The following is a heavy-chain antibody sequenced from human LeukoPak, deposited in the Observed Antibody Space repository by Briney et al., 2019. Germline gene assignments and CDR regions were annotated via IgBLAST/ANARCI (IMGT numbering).Heavy chain of an antibody. J-gene: IGHJ6*02. V-gene: IGHV4-31*03. CDR2: IYYSGST. CDR1: DGSIRSGDYS. Sequence: SETLSLTCTVSDGSIRSGDYSWNWIRQHPGKGLEWIGYIYYSGSTYYNPSLTSRVTMSVDTSKNQFSLKLSSVTAADTAIYYCARDHTETSSLNFRNYYYYGMDVWGQGTTVIVSS. D-gene: IGHD4-4*01. CDR3: ARDHTETSSLNFRNYYYYGMDV.